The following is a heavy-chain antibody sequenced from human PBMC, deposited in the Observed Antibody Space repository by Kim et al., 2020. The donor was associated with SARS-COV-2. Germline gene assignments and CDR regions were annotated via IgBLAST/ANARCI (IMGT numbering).Heavy chain of an antibody. D-gene: IGHD3-10*01. J-gene: IGHJ6*04. V-gene: IGHV1-46*01. Sequence: AQKFQGRVTMTRDTSTSTVYMELSSLRSEDTAVYYCASSPGGSGSYAMDVWGKGTTVTVSS. CDR3: ASSPGGSGSYAMDV.